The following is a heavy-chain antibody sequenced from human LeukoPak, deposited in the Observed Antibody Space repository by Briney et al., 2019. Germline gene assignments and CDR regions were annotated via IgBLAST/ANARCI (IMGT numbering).Heavy chain of an antibody. Sequence: GGSLRLSCAASGFTFSVYSVNWVRQAPGKGLEWVSAISGSGGSTYHADSVKGRFTISRDNSKNTLYLQMNSLRAEDTAVYYCAKESGFFTGWRQGTLVTVSS. D-gene: IGHD3-3*01. CDR2: ISGSGGST. J-gene: IGHJ4*02. V-gene: IGHV3-23*01. CDR3: AKESGFFTG. CDR1: GFTFSVYS.